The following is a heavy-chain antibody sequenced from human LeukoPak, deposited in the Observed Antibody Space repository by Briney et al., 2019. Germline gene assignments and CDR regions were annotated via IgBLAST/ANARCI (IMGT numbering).Heavy chain of an antibody. CDR1: GFTFSSYG. CDR2: ISGSGGST. CDR3: ANGGYSYDIDY. J-gene: IGHJ4*02. Sequence: GGSLRLSCAASGFTFSSYGMSWVRQAPGKGLEWVSAISGSGGSTYYADSVKGRFTISRDNSKNTLYLQMNSLRAEDTAVYYCANGGYSYDIDYWGQGTLVTVSS. D-gene: IGHD5-18*01. V-gene: IGHV3-23*01.